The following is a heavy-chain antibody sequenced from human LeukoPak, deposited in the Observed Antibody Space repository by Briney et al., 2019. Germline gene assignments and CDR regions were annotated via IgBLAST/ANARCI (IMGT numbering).Heavy chain of an antibody. V-gene: IGHV1-46*01. CDR3: ARDHFDSSGYYYLLGYFEH. CDR2: IKPSGGGT. CDR1: GYTFTNYY. D-gene: IGHD3-22*01. J-gene: IGHJ1*01. Sequence: ASVRVSCTASGYTFTNYYVHWVRQAPGQGLEWMGIIKPSGGGTSYAVKFQGRVTMTRDTSTSTAYMELSSLRSEDTAVYYCARDHFDSSGYYYLLGYFEHWGQGTLVTVSS.